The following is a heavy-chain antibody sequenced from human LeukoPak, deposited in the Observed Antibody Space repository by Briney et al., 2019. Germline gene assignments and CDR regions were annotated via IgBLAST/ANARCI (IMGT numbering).Heavy chain of an antibody. Sequence: GGSLRLSCAASGFTFHDYGMSWVRQSPGKGLEWVSGINWNGDRTGYADSVKGRFTISRDNSKNTLYLQMNSLRAEDTAVYYCARDSLVRGVITQNLFDYWGQGTLVTVSS. CDR1: GFTFHDYG. J-gene: IGHJ4*02. D-gene: IGHD3-10*01. CDR2: INWNGDRT. CDR3: ARDSLVRGVITQNLFDY. V-gene: IGHV3-20*04.